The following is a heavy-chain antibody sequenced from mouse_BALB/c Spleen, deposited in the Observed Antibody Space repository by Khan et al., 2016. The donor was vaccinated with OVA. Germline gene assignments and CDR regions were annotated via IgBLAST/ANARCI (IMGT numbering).Heavy chain of an antibody. D-gene: IGHD1-1*01. J-gene: IGHJ4*01. CDR2: IYPYNDDT. CDR3: GRSATDYYTVDS. V-gene: IGHV1S136*01. Sequence: EVQLKQSGPELVQPGASVKMSCKTSGYTFTDYVMHWVKQKPGQGLEWIGYIYPYNDDTESTERFRGKATLTLDTSSTTAYMALNSLTSADSAVYYCGRSATDYYTVDSWGQGTSVTVAS. CDR1: GYTFTDYV.